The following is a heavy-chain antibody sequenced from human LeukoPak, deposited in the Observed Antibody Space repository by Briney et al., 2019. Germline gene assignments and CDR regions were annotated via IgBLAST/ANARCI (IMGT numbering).Heavy chain of an antibody. CDR3: ARLVYRGSYPV. Sequence: SETLSLTCTVSGGSFSSSSYSWGWIRQPPGNGLEWIGSIYYSGSTYYNPSLKSRVTISIDTSKNQFSLKLTSVTAADTAVYYCARLVYRGSYPVWGQGTLVTVSS. CDR1: GGSFSSSSYS. V-gene: IGHV4-39*01. J-gene: IGHJ4*02. D-gene: IGHD1-26*01. CDR2: IYYSGST.